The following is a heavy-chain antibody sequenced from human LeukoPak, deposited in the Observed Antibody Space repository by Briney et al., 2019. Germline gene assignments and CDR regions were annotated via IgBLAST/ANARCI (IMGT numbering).Heavy chain of an antibody. V-gene: IGHV3-30*18. Sequence: PGGSLRLSCAASGFTFSSYGMHWVRQAPGKGPEWVAVISYDGSNKYYADSVKGRFTIPRDNSKNTLYLQMNSLRAEDTAVYYCAKSGYSSGWPYYYGMDVWGKGTTVTVSS. CDR3: AKSGYSSGWPYYYGMDV. J-gene: IGHJ6*04. CDR1: GFTFSSYG. D-gene: IGHD6-19*01. CDR2: ISYDGSNK.